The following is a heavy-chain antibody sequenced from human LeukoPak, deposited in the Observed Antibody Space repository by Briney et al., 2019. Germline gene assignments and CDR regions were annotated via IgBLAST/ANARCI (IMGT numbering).Heavy chain of an antibody. CDR3: AREIVVVVAATPTPFNWFDP. Sequence: SVKVSCKASGGTFSSYAISWVRQAPGQGLEWMGRIIPIFGTANYVQKFQGRVTITTDESTSTAYMELSSLRSEDTAVYYCAREIVVVVAATPTPFNWFDPWGQGTLVTVSS. V-gene: IGHV1-69*05. J-gene: IGHJ5*02. D-gene: IGHD2-15*01. CDR2: IIPIFGTA. CDR1: GGTFSSYA.